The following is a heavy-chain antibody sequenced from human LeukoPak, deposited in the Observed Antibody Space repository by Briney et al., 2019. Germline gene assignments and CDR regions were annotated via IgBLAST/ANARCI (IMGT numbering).Heavy chain of an antibody. CDR3: AKDCRSFWSGYDAFDI. CDR2: ISGSGGST. D-gene: IGHD3-3*01. CDR1: GFTFSSYA. V-gene: IGHV3-23*01. J-gene: IGHJ3*02. Sequence: GGSLRLSCAASGFTFSSYAMSWVRQAPGKGLEWVSAISGSGGSTYYADSVKGRFTISRDNSKNTLYLQMNSLRAEDTATYYCAKDCRSFWSGYDAFDIWGQGTMVTVSS.